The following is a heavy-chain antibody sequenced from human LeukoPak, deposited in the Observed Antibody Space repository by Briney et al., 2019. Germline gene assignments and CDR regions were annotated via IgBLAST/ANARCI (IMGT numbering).Heavy chain of an antibody. J-gene: IGHJ4*02. Sequence: ASVKVSCKASGYSFTNYAVNWVRQAPEQGLEWMGWINTNTGNPTYAQGFTGRFIFSLDTSVSTAYMQISSLKAEDTAVYYCARTTTVNFDYWGQGTLVTVSS. CDR1: GYSFTNYA. CDR3: ARTTTVNFDY. D-gene: IGHD4-17*01. V-gene: IGHV7-4-1*02. CDR2: INTNTGNP.